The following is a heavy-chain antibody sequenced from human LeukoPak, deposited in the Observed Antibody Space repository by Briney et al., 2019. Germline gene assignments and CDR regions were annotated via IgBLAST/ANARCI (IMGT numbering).Heavy chain of an antibody. D-gene: IGHD5-24*01. CDR2: IYSGGST. V-gene: IGHV3-53*01. Sequence: PGGSLRLSCAASGFTVSSNYMSWVRQAPGKGLEWVSVIYSGGSTYYADSVKGRFTISRDNSKSTLYLQMNSLRAEDTAVYYCAREQSPSGMDVWGQGTTVTVSS. CDR1: GFTVSSNY. J-gene: IGHJ6*02. CDR3: AREQSPSGMDV.